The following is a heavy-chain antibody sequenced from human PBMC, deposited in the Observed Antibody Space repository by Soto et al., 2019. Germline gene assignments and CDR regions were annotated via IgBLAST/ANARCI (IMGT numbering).Heavy chain of an antibody. Sequence: QVHLVQSGAEVKKPGASVKVSCKGSGYGFTTYGITWVRQAPGQGLEWMAWISAHNGNTNYAQKHQGRVTVTRDTSTSTAYMELRSLRSDDTAVYYCARGRYGDYWGQGAPVTVSS. CDR3: ARGRYGDY. D-gene: IGHD1-1*01. J-gene: IGHJ4*02. CDR1: GYGFTTYG. CDR2: ISAHNGNT. V-gene: IGHV1-18*01.